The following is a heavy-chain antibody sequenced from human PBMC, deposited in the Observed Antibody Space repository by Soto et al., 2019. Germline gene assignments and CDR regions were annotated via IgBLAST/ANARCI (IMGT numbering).Heavy chain of an antibody. CDR1: GFTFSTHS. V-gene: IGHV3-48*01. D-gene: IGHD6-13*01. J-gene: IGHJ4*02. Sequence: EVQLVESGGDLVQPGGSLRLSCAASGFTFSTHSMNWVRQAPGKGLEWISYISFSSDSIYYADSVKGRFTISRDNAKNSLFLQMNSLTAEDTAVYYCARVQQLALDYWGQGTLVTVSS. CDR2: ISFSSDSI. CDR3: ARVQQLALDY.